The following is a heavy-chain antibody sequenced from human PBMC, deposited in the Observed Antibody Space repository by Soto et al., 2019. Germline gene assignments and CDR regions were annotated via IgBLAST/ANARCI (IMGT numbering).Heavy chain of an antibody. J-gene: IGHJ4*02. CDR1: GFTFSSYG. V-gene: IGHV3-30*03. CDR3: ARDNSVATAMDTTISLDY. Sequence: QVQLVESGGGVVQPGRSLRLSCAASGFTFSSYGMHWVRQAPGKGLEWVAGISYDGSNKYYADSVKGRFTISRDNSKNTLYLQMNSLRAEDTAVYYCARDNSVATAMDTTISLDYWGQGTLVTVSS. CDR2: ISYDGSNK. D-gene: IGHD5-18*01.